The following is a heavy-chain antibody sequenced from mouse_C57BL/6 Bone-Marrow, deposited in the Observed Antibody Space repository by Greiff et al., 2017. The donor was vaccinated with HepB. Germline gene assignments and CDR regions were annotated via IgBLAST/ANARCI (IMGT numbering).Heavy chain of an antibody. CDR1: GYTFTSYW. CDR2: INPSNGGT. J-gene: IGHJ4*01. D-gene: IGHD2-12*01. V-gene: IGHV1-53*01. Sequence: VQLQESGTELVKPGASVKLSCKASGYTFTSYWMHWVKQRPGQGLEWIGNINPSNGGTNYNEKFKSKATLTVDKSSSTAYMQLSSLTSEDSAVYYCARCYPRDYAMDYWGQGTSVTVSS. CDR3: ARCYPRDYAMDY.